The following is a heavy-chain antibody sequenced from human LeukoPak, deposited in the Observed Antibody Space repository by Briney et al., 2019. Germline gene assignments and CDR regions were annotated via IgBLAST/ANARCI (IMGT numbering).Heavy chain of an antibody. V-gene: IGHV3-7*03. D-gene: IGHD3-10*01. CDR3: ARGAMVLDY. J-gene: IGHJ4*02. Sequence: GRSLRLSCAASGFTFSSYAMHWVRQAPGKGLEWVANIKQDGSEKYYVDSVKGRFTISRDNAKNSLYLQMNSLRAEDTAVYYCARGAMVLDYWGQGTLVTVSS. CDR1: GFTFSSYA. CDR2: IKQDGSEK.